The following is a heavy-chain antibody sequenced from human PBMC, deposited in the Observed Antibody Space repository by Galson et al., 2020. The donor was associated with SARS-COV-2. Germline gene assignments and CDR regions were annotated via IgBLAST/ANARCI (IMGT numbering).Heavy chain of an antibody. D-gene: IGHD1-1*01. CDR2: IKPTSGST. CDR3: ARDNDQDAFDI. J-gene: IGHJ3*02. Sequence: ASAKVSCKASGYTITGYYMHWVRQAPGQGLEWMGWIKPTSGSTTYAQKFQDWVTMTRDTSISTAYMELSRLRSDDTAVYYGARDNDQDAFDIWGQGTMVTVSS. CDR1: GYTITGYY. V-gene: IGHV1-2*04.